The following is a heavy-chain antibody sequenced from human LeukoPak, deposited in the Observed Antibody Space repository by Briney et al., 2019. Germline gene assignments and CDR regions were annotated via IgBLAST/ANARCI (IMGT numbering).Heavy chain of an antibody. Sequence: GASVKVSCKASGYTFTSYGISWVRQAPGRGLEWMGWISVDSGNTYYTQKFQGRVTFTTDTSTSTAYMELRSLRSDDTAVYYCARVDILTGYYYFDYWGQGTLVTVSS. CDR1: GYTFTSYG. CDR2: ISVDSGNT. D-gene: IGHD3-9*01. V-gene: IGHV1-18*01. CDR3: ARVDILTGYYYFDY. J-gene: IGHJ4*02.